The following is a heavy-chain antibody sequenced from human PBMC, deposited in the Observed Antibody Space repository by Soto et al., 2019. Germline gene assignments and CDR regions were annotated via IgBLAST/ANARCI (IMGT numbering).Heavy chain of an antibody. CDR3: TTAIYYDFWSGYKDYYYYMDG. V-gene: IGHV3-15*01. CDR1: GFTFSNSW. Sequence: EVQLVESGGGLVKPGGSLRLSCAASGFTFSNSWMSWVRQAPGKGLEWVGRIKSKTDGGRTDYAAPVKVRFTISSDDSKNTLYLQMNSLKTEDTAVYYCTTAIYYDFWSGYKDYYYYMDGWGKGTTVTVSS. J-gene: IGHJ6*03. D-gene: IGHD3-3*01. CDR2: IKSKTDGGRT.